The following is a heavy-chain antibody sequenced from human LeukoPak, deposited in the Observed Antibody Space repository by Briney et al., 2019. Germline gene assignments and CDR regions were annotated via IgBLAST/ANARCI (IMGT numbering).Heavy chain of an antibody. CDR2: TIWIGGST. CDR1: GSSLTSYG. Sequence: RGSLRLSCAAAGSSLTSYGVSWVRQAPGEWLGWVSGTIWIGGSTGYTDSGTGRFSLSRDNAENSLYLQMNSLRAESTAINYCASEYSSSSDACDIWGQGTMVTVSS. CDR3: ASEYSSSSDACDI. V-gene: IGHV3-20*04. J-gene: IGHJ3*02. D-gene: IGHD6-6*01.